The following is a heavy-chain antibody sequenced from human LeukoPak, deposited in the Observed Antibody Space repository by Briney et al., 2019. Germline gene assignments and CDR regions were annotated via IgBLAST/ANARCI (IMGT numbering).Heavy chain of an antibody. D-gene: IGHD6-13*01. Sequence: GGSLRLSCAASGFTVSSNYMSWVRQAPGKGLEWVSVIYSGGSTYYADSVKGRFTISRDNSKNTLYLQMNSLRAEDTAVYYCAKDIGIAADPVFDYWGQGTLVTVSS. CDR3: AKDIGIAADPVFDY. J-gene: IGHJ4*02. V-gene: IGHV3-66*01. CDR2: IYSGGST. CDR1: GFTVSSNY.